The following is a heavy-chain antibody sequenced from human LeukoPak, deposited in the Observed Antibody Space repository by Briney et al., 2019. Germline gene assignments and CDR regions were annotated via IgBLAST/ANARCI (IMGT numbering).Heavy chain of an antibody. V-gene: IGHV4-39*01. D-gene: IGHD2-15*01. J-gene: IGHJ4*02. Sequence: PSETLSLTCTVSGGSIDSRSYYWDWIRQAPWKGLEWIGTIYHSGSTEYNPSLKSRVAIFVDTSKNQFSLILHSVAAADTAVYYCARRSEFDNTHYHYFDYWGQGALVTVSS. CDR2: IYHSGST. CDR3: ARRSEFDNTHYHYFDY. CDR1: GGSIDSRSYY.